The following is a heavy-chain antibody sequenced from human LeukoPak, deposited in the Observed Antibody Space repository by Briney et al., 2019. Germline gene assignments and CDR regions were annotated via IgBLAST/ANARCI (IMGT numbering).Heavy chain of an antibody. V-gene: IGHV3-23*01. D-gene: IGHD5-24*01. CDR1: GFTFSSYA. CDR2: IRGSGGST. Sequence: GGSLRLSCAASGFTFSSYAMSWVRQAPGEGLEWVAAIRGSGGSTYYADSVKGRVTISRDNSKNTLYLQMHSLRAEDTAVYYCAKVGLQLNPELPYYYYMDVWGRGTTVTVSS. J-gene: IGHJ6*03. CDR3: AKVGLQLNPELPYYYYMDV.